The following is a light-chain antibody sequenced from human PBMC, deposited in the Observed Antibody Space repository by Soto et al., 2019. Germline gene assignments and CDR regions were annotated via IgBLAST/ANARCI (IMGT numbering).Light chain of an antibody. J-gene: IGKJ5*01. CDR2: KAS. CDR3: QQYNTYSIT. CDR1: QSINGW. Sequence: DIQLPQSPSTLSASVGDRVTITCRASQSINGWLAWYQQKPGQAPNLLIYKASTLESGVPSRFSGSGSGTEFTLTVSSLQPDDFATYYCQQYNTYSITFGQGTRLEIK. V-gene: IGKV1-5*03.